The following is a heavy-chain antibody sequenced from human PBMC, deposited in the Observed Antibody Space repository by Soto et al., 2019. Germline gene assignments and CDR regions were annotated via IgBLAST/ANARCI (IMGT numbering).Heavy chain of an antibody. Sequence: GGSLRLSCAASGFTFSSYSMNWVRQAPGKGLEWVSYISSSSSTVYYADSVKGRFTVSRDNAKNSLYLQMNSLRAEDTAVYYCAREYYYYGSGSYDYWGQGTLVTVSS. D-gene: IGHD3-10*01. CDR3: AREYYYYGSGSYDY. CDR1: GFTFSSYS. J-gene: IGHJ4*02. CDR2: ISSSSSTV. V-gene: IGHV3-48*01.